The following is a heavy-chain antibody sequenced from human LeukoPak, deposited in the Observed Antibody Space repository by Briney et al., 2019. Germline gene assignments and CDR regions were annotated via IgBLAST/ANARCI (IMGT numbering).Heavy chain of an antibody. CDR1: GFTFSDYY. Sequence: GGSLRLSCAASGFTFSDYYMTWIRQAPGKGLEWVSYISSSSSYTNYADSVKGRFTISRDNAKNSLYLQMNGLRAEDTAVYYCARSTPLDSSGYYPPPMDAFDIWGQGTMVTVSS. CDR3: ARSTPLDSSGYYPPPMDAFDI. CDR2: ISSSSSYT. D-gene: IGHD3-22*01. J-gene: IGHJ3*02. V-gene: IGHV3-11*03.